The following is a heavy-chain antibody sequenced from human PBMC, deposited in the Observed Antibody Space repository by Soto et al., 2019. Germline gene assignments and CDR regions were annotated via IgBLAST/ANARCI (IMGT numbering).Heavy chain of an antibody. V-gene: IGHV3-7*04. CDR3: ARSTGADKEDY. Sequence: EVQLVESGGGLVQPGGSLRLSCSASGFIFSSYWMSWLRQAPGKGLEWVASMNEYGSERYYVDSVKGRFTISRDNAKSSLYLQMNRQRAEDTAGYYCARSTGADKEDYLVQGILVTVSS. CDR2: MNEYGSER. D-gene: IGHD3-10*01. CDR1: GFIFSSYW. J-gene: IGHJ4*02.